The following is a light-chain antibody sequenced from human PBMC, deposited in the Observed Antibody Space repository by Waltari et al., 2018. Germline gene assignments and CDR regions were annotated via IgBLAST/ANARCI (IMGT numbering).Light chain of an antibody. CDR1: QSISSY. Sequence: DIQMTQSPSSLSASVGDRVSITCRASQSISSYLNWYQQKPGKAPNLLIYDVSSLQSGVPSRFSGSGSGTDFTLTISSLQPEDFATYYCQQSYNTPLLTFGGGTKVEIK. J-gene: IGKJ4*01. CDR2: DVS. CDR3: QQSYNTPLLT. V-gene: IGKV1-39*01.